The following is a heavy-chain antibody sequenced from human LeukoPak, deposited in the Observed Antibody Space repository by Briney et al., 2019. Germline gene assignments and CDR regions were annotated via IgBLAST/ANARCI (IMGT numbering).Heavy chain of an antibody. CDR1: GFTFSSYA. CDR2: ISGSGGST. V-gene: IGHV3-23*01. CDR3: AKGFNYYDSSGYYREIDY. J-gene: IGHJ4*02. Sequence: GGSLRLSCAASGFTFSSYAMSWVRQAPGKGLEWVSAISGSGGSTYYADSVKGRFTISRDNSKNTLYPQMNSLRAEDTAVYYCAKGFNYYDSSGYYREIDYWGQGTLVTVSS. D-gene: IGHD3-22*01.